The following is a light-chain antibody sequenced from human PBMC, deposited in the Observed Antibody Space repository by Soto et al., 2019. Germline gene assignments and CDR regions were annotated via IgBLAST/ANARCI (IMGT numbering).Light chain of an antibody. CDR2: KVS. V-gene: IGKV2-30*01. Sequence: DVVRTQSPLSLPVTLGQPASISCRSSQSLVYSDGNTYLNWFQQRPGQSPRRLIYKVSNRDSGVPDRFSGSGSGTDFTLKISRVEAVDVGVYYCMQGTHWPPFTFGPGTKVDIK. CDR3: MQGTHWPPFT. CDR1: QSLVYSDGNTY. J-gene: IGKJ3*01.